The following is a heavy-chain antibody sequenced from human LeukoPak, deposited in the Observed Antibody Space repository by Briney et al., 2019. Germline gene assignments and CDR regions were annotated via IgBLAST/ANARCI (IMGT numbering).Heavy chain of an antibody. CDR3: ARVSVGGRGYSYGFDY. CDR2: VYSGGST. V-gene: IGHV3-53*01. D-gene: IGHD5-18*01. CDR1: GFTVSSNY. Sequence: GGSLRLSCAASGFTVSSNYMSWVRQAPGKGLEWVSVVYSGGSTYYADSVKGRFTISRDNSKNTLYLQMNSLRAEDTAVYYCARVSVGGRGYSYGFDYWGQGTLVTVSS. J-gene: IGHJ4*02.